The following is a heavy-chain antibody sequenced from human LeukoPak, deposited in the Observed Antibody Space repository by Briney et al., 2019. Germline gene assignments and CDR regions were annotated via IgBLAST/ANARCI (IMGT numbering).Heavy chain of an antibody. D-gene: IGHD2-2*01. Sequence: PGGSLRLSCAASGFTFSSYAMSRVRQAPGKGLEWVSAISGSGGSTYYADSVKGRFTISRDNSKNTLYLQMNSLRAEDAAVYYCAKGAGFTRQYYFDYWGQGTLVTVSS. J-gene: IGHJ4*02. CDR3: AKGAGFTRQYYFDY. CDR2: ISGSGGST. CDR1: GFTFSSYA. V-gene: IGHV3-23*01.